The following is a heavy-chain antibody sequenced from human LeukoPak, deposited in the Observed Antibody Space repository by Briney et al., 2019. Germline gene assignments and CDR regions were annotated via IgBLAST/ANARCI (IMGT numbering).Heavy chain of an antibody. Sequence: ASVKVSCKASGYTFTSYDINWVRQATGQGLEWMGWMNTNSGNTGYAQKFQGRVTTTRNTSISTAYMELSSLRSEDTAVYYCARILRRYYDSSGYYYYYYYYMDVWGKGTTVTVSS. CDR1: GYTFTSYD. J-gene: IGHJ6*03. CDR3: ARILRRYYDSSGYYYYYYYYMDV. CDR2: MNTNSGNT. D-gene: IGHD3-22*01. V-gene: IGHV1-8*03.